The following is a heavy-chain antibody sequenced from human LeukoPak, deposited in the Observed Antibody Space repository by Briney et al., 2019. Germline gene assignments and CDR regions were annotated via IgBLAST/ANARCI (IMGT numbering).Heavy chain of an antibody. D-gene: IGHD2-8*01. J-gene: IGHJ4*02. CDR2: IYTSGST. Sequence: SETLSLTCTVSGGSISSYYWSWIRQPAGKGLEWIGRIYTSGSTNYNPSLKSRVTMSVDTSKNQFSLKLSSVTAADTAVYYCARSLGYCTNGVCPRYFDYWGQGTLVTVS. V-gene: IGHV4-4*07. CDR3: ARSLGYCTNGVCPRYFDY. CDR1: GGSISSYY.